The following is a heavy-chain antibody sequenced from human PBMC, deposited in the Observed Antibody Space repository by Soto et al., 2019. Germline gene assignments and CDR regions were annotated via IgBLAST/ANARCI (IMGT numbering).Heavy chain of an antibody. CDR1: GFTLSVYA. CDR2: ISSNGVGT. D-gene: IGHD6-6*01. CDR3: ARRARPHFYYLDD. V-gene: IGHV3-64*01. Sequence: GGSLRLSCAASGFTLSVYAVDWVRQAPGKGLEYVSGISSNGVGTYYANSVQGRFTISRDNSKNTVYLQMGSLRPEDMAVYYCARRARPHFYYLDDWGKGTMDTVS. J-gene: IGHJ6*03.